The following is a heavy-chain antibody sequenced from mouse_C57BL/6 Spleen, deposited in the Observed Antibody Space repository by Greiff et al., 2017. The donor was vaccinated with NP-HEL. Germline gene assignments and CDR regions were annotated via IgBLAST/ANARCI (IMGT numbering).Heavy chain of an antibody. D-gene: IGHD4-1*01. V-gene: IGHV5-17*01. CDR2: ISSGSSTI. CDR3: AIPNWDDWYFDV. J-gene: IGHJ1*03. Sequence: EVKLQESGGGLVKPGGSLKLSCAASGFTFSDYGMHWVRQAPEKGLEWVAYISSGSSTIYYADTVKGRFTISRDNAKNTLFLQMTSLRSEDTAMYYCAIPNWDDWYFDVWGTGTTVTVSS. CDR1: GFTFSDYG.